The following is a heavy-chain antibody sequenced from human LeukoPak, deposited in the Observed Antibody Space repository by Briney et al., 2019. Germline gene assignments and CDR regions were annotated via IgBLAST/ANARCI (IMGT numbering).Heavy chain of an antibody. CDR2: IYYSGST. CDR3: ARLGGCTTTSCYVHWFDP. Sequence: PSETLSLTCKVSGGSLTGYYWSWIRQPPGKGLEWIGYIYYSGSTNYNPSLKSRVTISVDTSKNQFSLKLYSVTAADTAEYYCARLGGCTTTSCYVHWFDPWGQGTLVTVSS. V-gene: IGHV4-59*01. J-gene: IGHJ5*02. D-gene: IGHD2-2*01. CDR1: GGSLTGYY.